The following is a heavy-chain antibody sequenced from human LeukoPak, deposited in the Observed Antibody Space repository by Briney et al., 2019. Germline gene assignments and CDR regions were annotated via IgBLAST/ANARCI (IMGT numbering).Heavy chain of an antibody. CDR2: ISWNSGSI. Sequence: PGGSLRLSCAASGFTFDDYAMHWVRQAPGKGLEWVSGISWNSGSIGYADSVKGRFTISRDNAKNSLYLQMNSLRAEDTALYYCAKDRWFGESYWYFDLWGRGTLVTVSS. CDR3: AKDRWFGESYWYFDL. D-gene: IGHD3-10*01. J-gene: IGHJ2*01. CDR1: GFTFDDYA. V-gene: IGHV3-9*01.